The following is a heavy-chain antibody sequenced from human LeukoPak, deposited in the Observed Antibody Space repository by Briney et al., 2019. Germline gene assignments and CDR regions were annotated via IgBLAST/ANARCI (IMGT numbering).Heavy chain of an antibody. D-gene: IGHD1-1*01. J-gene: IGHJ4*02. CDR3: ASHFTLGWNDFFDH. V-gene: IGHV3-23*01. Sequence: PGGSLRLSCAASGFTFSNYAMSWVRQAPGKGLEWVSAIRGTGERTWYADSVKGWFILSRDNRKNTVHLQMNSLRAEDTAVYYCASHFTLGWNDFFDHWGQGTLVTVSS. CDR2: IRGTGERT. CDR1: GFTFSNYA.